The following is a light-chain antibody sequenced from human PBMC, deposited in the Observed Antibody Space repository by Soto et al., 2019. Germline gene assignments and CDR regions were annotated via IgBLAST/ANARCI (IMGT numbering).Light chain of an antibody. Sequence: VVVTQSPLSLPVTLGQPASISYKSSQSPLYSDGNTYLHWFQQRPGQSPRRLIYRVSNRDSGVPDRFSGSGSGTDFTLKISRVEAEDVGVYYCMQGTHWPYTFGQGTKLEIK. J-gene: IGKJ2*01. CDR3: MQGTHWPYT. CDR1: QSPLYSDGNTY. V-gene: IGKV2-30*01. CDR2: RVS.